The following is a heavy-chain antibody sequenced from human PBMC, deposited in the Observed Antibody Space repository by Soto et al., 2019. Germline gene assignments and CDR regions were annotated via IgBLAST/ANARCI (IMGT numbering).Heavy chain of an antibody. D-gene: IGHD3-22*01. Sequence: EVQLVESGGGLVQPGGSLRLSCAASGFTFSSYWMSWVRQAPGKGLEWVANIKQDGSEKYYVDSVKGRFTISRDNAKNSLYLQMNSRRAEDTAVYYCARELSHYYDSSGYSYPHGDYCYGMDVCGQGTTVTVSS. CDR3: ARELSHYYDSSGYSYPHGDYCYGMDV. V-gene: IGHV3-7*01. CDR1: GFTFSSYW. J-gene: IGHJ6*02. CDR2: IKQDGSEK.